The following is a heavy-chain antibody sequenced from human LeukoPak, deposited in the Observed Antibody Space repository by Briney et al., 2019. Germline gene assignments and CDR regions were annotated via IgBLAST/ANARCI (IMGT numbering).Heavy chain of an antibody. D-gene: IGHD5-24*01. J-gene: IGHJ4*02. V-gene: IGHV3-15*01. CDR3: AWMATVLSVDV. CDR2: IKGRTYSETA. Sequence: PGGSLRLSCVVSGLTFRDAWISWVRQAPGKGPEWIGRIKGRTYSETADFAAPVKGRFTLSRDDSKNTVYLQMNSLNTEDTAMYFCAWMATVLSVDVWGQGTLVTVSS. CDR1: GLTFRDAW.